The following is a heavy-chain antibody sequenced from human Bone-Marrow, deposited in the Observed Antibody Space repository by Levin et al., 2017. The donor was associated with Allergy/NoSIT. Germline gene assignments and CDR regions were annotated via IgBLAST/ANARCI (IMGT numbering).Heavy chain of an antibody. V-gene: IGHV1-69*06. Sequence: GASVKVSCQASGGTFSSYAISWVRQAPGQGLEWMGGIIPIFGTANYAQKFQGRVTITADKSTSTAYMELSSLRSEDTAVYYCASDFRLWFTDYYYYYMDVWGKGTTVTVSS. CDR1: GGTFSSYA. J-gene: IGHJ6*03. CDR3: ASDFRLWFTDYYYYYMDV. D-gene: IGHD3-10*01. CDR2: IIPIFGTA.